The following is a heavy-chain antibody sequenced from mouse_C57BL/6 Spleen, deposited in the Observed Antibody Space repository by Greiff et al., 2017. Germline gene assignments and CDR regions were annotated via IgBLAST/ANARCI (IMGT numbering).Heavy chain of an antibody. V-gene: IGHV3-1*01. D-gene: IGHD3-3*01. Sequence: EVKLMESGPGMVKPSQSLSLTCTVTGYSFTSGYDWHWIRHSPGNKLEWMGYISYSGSTNYNPSLKSRISITHDTSKNHFFLKLNSVTTEDTATYYCARRDSYFDYWGQGTTLTVSS. J-gene: IGHJ2*01. CDR1: GYSFTSGYD. CDR3: ARRDSYFDY. CDR2: ISYSGST.